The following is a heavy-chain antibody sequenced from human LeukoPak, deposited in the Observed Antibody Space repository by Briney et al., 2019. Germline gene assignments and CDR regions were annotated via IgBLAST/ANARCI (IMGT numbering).Heavy chain of an antibody. J-gene: IGHJ4*02. CDR3: VRREGDF. CDR1: GFTFSDHY. V-gene: IGHV3-11*03. CDR2: ISTSSTYT. Sequence: KSGGSLRLSCAASGFTFSDHYMDWVRQAPGKGLEWVSYISTSSTYTNYADSVKGRFTISRDNDKNSLHLHMNRLRVEDTAVYYCVRREGDFWGQGTLVTVSS.